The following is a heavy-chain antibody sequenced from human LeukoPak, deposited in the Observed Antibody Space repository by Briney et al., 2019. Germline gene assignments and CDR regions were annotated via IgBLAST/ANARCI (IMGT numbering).Heavy chain of an antibody. J-gene: IGHJ4*02. CDR1: GFTFSSYA. D-gene: IGHD3-10*01. V-gene: IGHV3-23*05. CDR2: ITGSGSGT. CDR3: AKVSGYYYDSGNYYIDY. Sequence: GGSLRLSCAATGFTFSSYAMSWVRQAPGRGLEWVSGITGSGSGTDYADSVKGRFTISRDNSKNTLYLHMNSLRAEDTAVYYCAKVSGYYYDSGNYYIDYWGQGTLVTVSS.